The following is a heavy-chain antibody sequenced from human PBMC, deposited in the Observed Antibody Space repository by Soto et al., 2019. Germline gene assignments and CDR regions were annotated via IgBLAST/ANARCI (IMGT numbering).Heavy chain of an antibody. J-gene: IGHJ4*02. V-gene: IGHV3-33*01. Sequence: QVQLVESGGGVGQPGRSLRLSCAASGFTFSSYGMHWVRQAPGKGRGWVAFILHDGVNKFYAESVKGRFTISRDNSKNTLYLQMTSLSAEDTAMYYCARDGDVNTGFGKDYWGQGTLVTVSS. CDR1: GFTFSSYG. CDR2: ILHDGVNK. CDR3: ARDGDVNTGFGKDY. D-gene: IGHD3-16*01.